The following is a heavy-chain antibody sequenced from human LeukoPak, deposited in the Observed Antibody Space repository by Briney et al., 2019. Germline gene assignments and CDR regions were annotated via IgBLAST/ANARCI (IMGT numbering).Heavy chain of an antibody. D-gene: IGHD3-22*01. Sequence: ASVKVSCKASGYTFTSYYMHWVRQAPGQGLEWMGIINPSGGSTSYAQKFQGRVTMTRDTSTSTVYMELSSLRSEDTAVYYCAREKRCYYDSSGYYSDYYYYGMDVWGQGTTVTVSS. V-gene: IGHV1-46*01. CDR3: AREKRCYYDSSGYYSDYYYYGMDV. J-gene: IGHJ6*02. CDR2: INPSGGST. CDR1: GYTFTSYY.